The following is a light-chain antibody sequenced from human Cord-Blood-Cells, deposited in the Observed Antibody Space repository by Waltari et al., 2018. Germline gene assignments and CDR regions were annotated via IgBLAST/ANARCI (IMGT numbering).Light chain of an antibody. J-gene: IGKJ5*01. V-gene: IGKV1-39*01. Sequence: DIQMSQSPSSLSAAVGDRATITCRASQSISSYLKWYQQKQGKAPKLLIYAASSLQSVVPSSFSGSGSGADCTLTISSLQPEDFATYYCQQSYSTPRTFGQGTRLEIK. CDR3: QQSYSTPRT. CDR1: QSISSY. CDR2: AAS.